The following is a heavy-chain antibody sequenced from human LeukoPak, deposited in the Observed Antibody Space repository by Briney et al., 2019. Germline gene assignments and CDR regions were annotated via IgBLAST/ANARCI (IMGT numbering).Heavy chain of an antibody. CDR3: ARGRRSYGMDV. V-gene: IGHV4-34*01. J-gene: IGHJ6*02. CDR2: INHSGST. CDR1: GGSFSGYY. Sequence: SETLSRTCAVYGGSFSGYYWSWIRQPPGKGLEWIGEINHSGSTNYNPSLKSRVTISVDTSKNQFSLKLSSVTAADTAVYYCARGRRSYGMDVWGQGTTVTVSS.